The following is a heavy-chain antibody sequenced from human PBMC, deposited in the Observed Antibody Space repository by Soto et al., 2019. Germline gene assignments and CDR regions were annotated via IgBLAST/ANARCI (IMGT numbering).Heavy chain of an antibody. J-gene: IGHJ6*02. Sequence: QVQLVQSGAEVKKPGSSVKVSCKASGGTFSSYAISWVRQAPGQGLEWMGGIIPIFGTATTHRSSRAESITADESTSTAYMELSSLRSEDTAVYYCARVLGLSYYDSSGLNYYYGMDVWGQGTTVTVSS. CDR2: IIPIFGTA. CDR3: ARVLGLSYYDSSGLNYYYGMDV. CDR1: GGTFSSYA. V-gene: IGHV1-69*01. D-gene: IGHD3-22*01.